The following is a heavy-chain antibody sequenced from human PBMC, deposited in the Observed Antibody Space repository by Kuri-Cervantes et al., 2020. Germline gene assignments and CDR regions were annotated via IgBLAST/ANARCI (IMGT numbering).Heavy chain of an antibody. Sequence: GGSLRLSCAASGFTFSSYGMHWVRQAPGKGLEWVAFIRYDGSNKYYADSVKGRFTISRDNSKNTLYLQMNSLRAEDTAVYYCAKDFRPYSSSPGTAFDIWGQGTMVTVSS. J-gene: IGHJ3*02. CDR2: IRYDGSNK. V-gene: IGHV3-30*02. CDR1: GFTFSSYG. CDR3: AKDFRPYSSSPGTAFDI. D-gene: IGHD6-6*01.